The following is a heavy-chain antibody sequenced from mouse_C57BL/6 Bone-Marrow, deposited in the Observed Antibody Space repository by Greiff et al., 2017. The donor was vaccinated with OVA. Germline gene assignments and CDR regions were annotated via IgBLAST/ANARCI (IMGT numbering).Heavy chain of an antibody. J-gene: IGHJ3*01. V-gene: IGHV1-81*01. CDR1: GYTFTSYG. D-gene: IGHD4-1*01. CDR3: ARDWAWFAY. Sequence: QLQQSGAELARPGASVKLSCKASGYTFTSYGISWVKQRTGQGLEWIGEIYPRSGNTYYNEKFKGKATLTADKSSSTAYMELRSLTSEDSAVYFCARDWAWFAYWGQGTLVTVSA. CDR2: IYPRSGNT.